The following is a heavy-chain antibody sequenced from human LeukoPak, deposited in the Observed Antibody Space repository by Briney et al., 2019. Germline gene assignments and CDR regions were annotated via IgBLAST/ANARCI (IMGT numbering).Heavy chain of an antibody. CDR2: INWNGGST. D-gene: IGHD3-10*02. CDR1: GFTFDDYG. V-gene: IGHV3-20*04. CDR3: AALGITMIGGV. J-gene: IGHJ6*04. Sequence: GGSLRLSCAASGFTFDDYGMSWVRHAPGKGLEWVSGINWNGGSTGYADSVKGRFTISRDNAKNSLYLQMNSLRAEATAVYYCAALGITMIGGVWGKGTTVTISS.